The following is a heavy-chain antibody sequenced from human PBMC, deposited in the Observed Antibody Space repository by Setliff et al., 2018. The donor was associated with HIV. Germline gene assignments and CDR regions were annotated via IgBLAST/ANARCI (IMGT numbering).Heavy chain of an antibody. Sequence: SETLSLTCAVSGYSISSGHYWGWIRQPPGEGLEWIGSVSPGGTTYNPSLKSRVNMFIDTSKKQFSLKLASVTAADTAVYYCVRQHGDYAFGPWGQGTLVTVSS. CDR3: VRQHGDYAFGP. D-gene: IGHD4-17*01. J-gene: IGHJ5*02. V-gene: IGHV4-38-2*01. CDR2: VSPGGTT. CDR1: GYSISSGHY.